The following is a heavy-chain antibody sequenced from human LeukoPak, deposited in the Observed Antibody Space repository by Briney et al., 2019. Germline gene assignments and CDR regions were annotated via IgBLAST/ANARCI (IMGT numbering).Heavy chain of an antibody. CDR1: GGTFSSYA. Sequence: ASVKVSCKASGGTFSSYAISWMRQAPGQGLEWMGRIIPIFGTANYAHKFQGRVTITTDESSSTAYMELSSLRSENTAVYYCARGTVTNFDYWGQGTLVTVSS. D-gene: IGHD4-11*01. J-gene: IGHJ4*02. V-gene: IGHV1-69*05. CDR2: IIPIFGTA. CDR3: ARGTVTNFDY.